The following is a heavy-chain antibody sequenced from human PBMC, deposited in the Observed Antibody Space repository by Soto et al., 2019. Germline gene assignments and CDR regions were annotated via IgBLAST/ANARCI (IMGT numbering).Heavy chain of an antibody. CDR1: GFTFSSYG. V-gene: IGHV3-30*18. J-gene: IGHJ4*02. D-gene: IGHD6-13*01. CDR2: ISYDGSNK. Sequence: QVQLVESGGGVVQPGRSLRLSCAASGFTFSSYGMHWVRQAPGKGLEWVAVISYDGSNKYYADSVKGRFTISRDNSKNTLYLQMKRLRAEDTDVYYCAKDGEQQQLVYYFDYWGQGTLVTVSS. CDR3: AKDGEQQQLVYYFDY.